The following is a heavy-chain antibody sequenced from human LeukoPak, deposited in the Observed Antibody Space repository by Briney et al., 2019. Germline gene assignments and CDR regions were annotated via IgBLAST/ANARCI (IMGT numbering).Heavy chain of an antibody. CDR1: GYTFTGYY. J-gene: IGHJ3*02. D-gene: IGHD2-2*01. Sequence: ASVKVSCKASGYTFTGYYMHWVRQAPGQGLEWMGRINPNSGGTNYAQKFQGRVTMTRDTSISTAYMELSRLRSDDTAVYYCAVIVVVPAATVRSYAFDIWGQGTMVTVSS. CDR2: INPNSGGT. CDR3: AVIVVVPAATVRSYAFDI. V-gene: IGHV1-2*06.